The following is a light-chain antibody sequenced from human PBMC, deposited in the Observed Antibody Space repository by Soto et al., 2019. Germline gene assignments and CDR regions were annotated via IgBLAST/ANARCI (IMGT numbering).Light chain of an antibody. J-gene: IGLJ1*01. V-gene: IGLV2-11*01. CDR3: CSFAGGLFV. CDR1: SSDVGRHNF. Sequence: QSVLTQPRSVSGSPGQSVTISCTGTSSDVGRHNFVSWYRQRPGTAPKLMMNDVTERPSGVPDRFSGSKSGNTASLTISGLQAEDEADYYCCSFAGGLFVFGTGTKVTVL. CDR2: DVT.